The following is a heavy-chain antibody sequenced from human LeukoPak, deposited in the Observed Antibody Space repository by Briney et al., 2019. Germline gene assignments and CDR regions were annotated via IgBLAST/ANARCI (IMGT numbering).Heavy chain of an antibody. D-gene: IGHD5-24*01. CDR1: GYTFISYA. CDR2: INAGNGNT. V-gene: IGHV1-3*01. Sequence: ASVNVSCKASGYTFISYAMHWVRQAPGQRLEWMGWINAGNGNTKYSQKFQGRVTITRDTSASTAYMELSSLRSEDTAVYYCARDRGGYNPYYYYGMDVWGQGTTVTVSS. CDR3: ARDRGGYNPYYYYGMDV. J-gene: IGHJ6*02.